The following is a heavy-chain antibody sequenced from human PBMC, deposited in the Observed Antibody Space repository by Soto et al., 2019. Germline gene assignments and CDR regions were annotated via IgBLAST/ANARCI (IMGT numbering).Heavy chain of an antibody. D-gene: IGHD6-6*01. CDR2: ISAYNGNT. J-gene: IGHJ6*02. CDR1: GYTFTSYG. CDR3: ARASSIAARRGYYYGMDV. Sequence: QVPLVQSGAEVKKPGASVKVSCKASGYTFTSYGISWVLQAPGQGLEWMGWISAYNGNTNYAQKLQGRVTMTTDTSTSTAYMELRSLRSYDTAVYYCARASSIAARRGYYYGMDVWGQGTTVTVSS. V-gene: IGHV1-18*01.